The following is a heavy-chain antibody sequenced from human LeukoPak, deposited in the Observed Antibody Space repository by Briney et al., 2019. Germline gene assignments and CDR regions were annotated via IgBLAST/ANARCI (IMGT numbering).Heavy chain of an antibody. D-gene: IGHD3-16*01. CDR1: GGSISSRSYY. CDR3: ARHEVVWGAPDYFDY. V-gene: IGHV4-39*01. Sequence: SETLSLTCTVSGGSISSRSYYWGWIRQPPGKGLEWIGSIYYSGSTYYNPSLKSRVTISVDTSKNQFSLKLSSVTAADTAVYYCARHEVVWGAPDYFDYWGQGTLVTVSS. J-gene: IGHJ4*02. CDR2: IYYSGST.